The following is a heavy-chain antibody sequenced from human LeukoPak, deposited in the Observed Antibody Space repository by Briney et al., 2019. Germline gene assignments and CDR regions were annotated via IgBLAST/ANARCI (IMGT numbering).Heavy chain of an antibody. CDR2: IKQDGSEK. D-gene: IGHD3-10*01. J-gene: IGHJ4*02. V-gene: IGHV3-7*03. CDR1: GFTFSSYW. CDR3: ARDLTIRVRGVIIYFDY. Sequence: PGGSLRLSCAPSGFTFSSYWMSWVRQAPGKGLEWVANIKQDGSEKYYVDSVKGRFTTSRDNAKNSLYLQMNSLRAENTAVYYCARDLTIRVRGVIIYFDYWGQGTLVTVSS.